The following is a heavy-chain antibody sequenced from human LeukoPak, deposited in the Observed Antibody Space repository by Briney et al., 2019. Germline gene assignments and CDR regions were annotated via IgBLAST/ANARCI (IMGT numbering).Heavy chain of an antibody. CDR2: IWYDGSNK. Sequence: GGSLRLPCAASGFTLSSYGIHWVRQAPGKGLEWVADIWYDGSNKYYADSVKGGFTISRDNSKNTLYLQMNSLRAEDTAVYYCARPHLSFWSGCSWFDPWGQGTLVTVSS. CDR1: GFTLSSYG. V-gene: IGHV3-33*01. D-gene: IGHD3-3*01. CDR3: ARPHLSFWSGCSWFDP. J-gene: IGHJ5*02.